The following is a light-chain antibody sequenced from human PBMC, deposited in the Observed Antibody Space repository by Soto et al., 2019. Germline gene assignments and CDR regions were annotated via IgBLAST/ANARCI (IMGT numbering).Light chain of an antibody. CDR2: AAS. CDR1: QIIRVY. J-gene: IGKJ4*02. CDR3: QQSLSTPT. Sequence: IQMTQSPSSLSATVGETVTITSRASQIIRVYLNWYQQKPGKAPMLLMYAASILQTGVPSRFGGSGSGTDFTLTISSLQPEDFATYYCQQSLSTPTFAGRAKVDI. V-gene: IGKV1-39*01.